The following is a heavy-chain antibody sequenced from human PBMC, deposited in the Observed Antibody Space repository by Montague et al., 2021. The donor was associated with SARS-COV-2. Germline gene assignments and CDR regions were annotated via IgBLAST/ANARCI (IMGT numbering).Heavy chain of an antibody. CDR1: GGSIRSGSYY. CDR2: IYSSGST. V-gene: IGHV4-61*02. Sequence: TLSLTCTVSGGSIRSGSYYWSWIWQPAGKGLEWIGRIYSSGSTNYNLSLKSRVTMSVDTSKNQFSLKVSSVTAADTAVYYCARDYGDYSYYYGLDVWGQGTTVTVSS. CDR3: ARDYGDYSYYYGLDV. J-gene: IGHJ6*02. D-gene: IGHD4-17*01.